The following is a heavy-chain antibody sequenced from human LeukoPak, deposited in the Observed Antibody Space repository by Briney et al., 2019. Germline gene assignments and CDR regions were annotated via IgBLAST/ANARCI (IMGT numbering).Heavy chain of an antibody. D-gene: IGHD2-2*01. CDR2: IYPGDSDT. CDR1: GYSFTSYW. CDR3: ARRFLGYERSYDY. J-gene: IGHJ4*02. V-gene: IGHV5-51*01. Sequence: GESLQISCKGSGYSFTSYWIGWVRQMPGKGLEWMGIIYPGDSDTRYSPTFQGQVTMSADKSISTAYLQWSSLKASDTAMYYCARRFLGYERSYDYWGQGTLVTVSS.